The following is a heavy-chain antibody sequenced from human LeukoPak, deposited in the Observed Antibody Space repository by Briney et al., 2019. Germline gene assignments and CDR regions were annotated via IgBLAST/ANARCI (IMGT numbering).Heavy chain of an antibody. CDR3: ARDPVYYDILTGYSSVDY. J-gene: IGHJ4*02. Sequence: GGSLRLSCAASGFTFSTYAMSWVRQAPGKGLEWVSAIFGNGRTTYSADSVKGRFAISRDNSKNTLYLQMNSLRAEDTAVYYCARDPVYYDILTGYSSVDYWGQGTLVTVSS. D-gene: IGHD3-9*01. CDR2: IFGNGRTT. CDR1: GFTFSTYA. V-gene: IGHV3-23*01.